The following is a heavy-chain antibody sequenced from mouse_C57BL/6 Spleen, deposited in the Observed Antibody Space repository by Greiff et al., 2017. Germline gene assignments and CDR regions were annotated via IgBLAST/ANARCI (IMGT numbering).Heavy chain of an antibody. V-gene: IGHV1-82*01. CDR1: GYAFSSSW. D-gene: IGHD1-1*01. CDR2: IYPGDGDT. J-gene: IGHJ2*01. CDR3: ARSTVAYYFDY. Sequence: VQVVESGPELVKPGASVKISCKASGYAFSSSWMNWVKQRPGKGLEWIGRIYPGDGDTNYNGKFKGKATLTADKSSSTAYMQLSSLTSEDSAVYFCARSTVAYYFDYWGQGTTLTVSS.